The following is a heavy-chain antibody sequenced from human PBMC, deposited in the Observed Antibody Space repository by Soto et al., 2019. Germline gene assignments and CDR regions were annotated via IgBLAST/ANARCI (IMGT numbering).Heavy chain of an antibody. D-gene: IGHD2-2*01. CDR1: GGSISSGGYS. J-gene: IGHJ5*02. CDR2: IYHSGST. Sequence: QQQLQESGSGPVKPSQTLSLTCAVSGGSISSGGYSWSWIRQPPGKGLEWIGYIYHSGSTYSNPSLXGXXTISVDRPKNQFSLKLSSVTAADTAVYYCARVPDRWGQGTLVTVSS. CDR3: ARVPDR. V-gene: IGHV4-30-2*01.